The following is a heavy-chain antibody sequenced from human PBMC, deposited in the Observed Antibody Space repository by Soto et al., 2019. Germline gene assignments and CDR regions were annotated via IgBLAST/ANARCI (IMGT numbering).Heavy chain of an antibody. V-gene: IGHV4-4*07. CDR1: GGSISSYY. CDR2: IYTGGST. D-gene: IGHD2-15*01. CDR3: ARASVGPPGGGSWTMPFDI. Sequence: SETLSLTCTVSGGSISSYYWSCIRQPAWKGLEWIVRIYTGGSTNYSPSLKSRVTMSVDTSKNQFSLRLTSVTSADTAVYYCARASVGPPGGGSWTMPFDIGGRGTLVTVSS. J-gene: IGHJ4*02.